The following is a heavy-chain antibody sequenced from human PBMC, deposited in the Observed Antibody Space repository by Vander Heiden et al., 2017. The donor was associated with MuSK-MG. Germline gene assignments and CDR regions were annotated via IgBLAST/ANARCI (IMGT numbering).Heavy chain of an antibody. CDR1: GGSFSGYY. V-gene: IGHV4-34*01. D-gene: IGHD6-13*01. CDR2: INHSGST. Sequence: QVQLQQWGAGLLKPSETLSLTCAVYGGSFSGYYWSWIRQPPGKGLEWIGEINHSGSTNYNPSLKSRVTISVDTSKNQFSLKLSSVTAADTAVYYCAREVTAAAGTVWFDPWGQGTLVTVSS. J-gene: IGHJ5*02. CDR3: AREVTAAAGTVWFDP.